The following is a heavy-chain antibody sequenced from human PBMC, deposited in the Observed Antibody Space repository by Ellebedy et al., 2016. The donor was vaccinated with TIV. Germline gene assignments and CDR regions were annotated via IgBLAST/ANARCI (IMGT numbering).Heavy chain of an antibody. D-gene: IGHD6-19*01. CDR1: GLTFSRYG. Sequence: GESLKISCAASGLTFSRYGMHWIRQAPDKGLEWVAVIWYDGSIKYLADSVKGRFTISRDNFNNTLYLQMSSLRAEDTAIYYCARGTQVAGSAYSLIDYWGQGTLVTVSS. CDR3: ARGTQVAGSAYSLIDY. J-gene: IGHJ4*02. CDR2: IWYDGSIK. V-gene: IGHV3-33*01.